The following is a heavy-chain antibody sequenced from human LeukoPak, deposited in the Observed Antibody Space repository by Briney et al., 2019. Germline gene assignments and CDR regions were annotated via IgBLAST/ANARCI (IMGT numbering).Heavy chain of an antibody. CDR1: GFTFYSYS. J-gene: IGHJ6*02. CDR3: ARDTGAEIVVVTASYGMDV. CDR2: ISSSSSYI. D-gene: IGHD2-2*01. Sequence: GGSLRHSCAASGFTFYSYSVNWVRQAPGKGLEWVSSISSSSSYIYYADSVKGRFTISRDNAKNSLYLQMNSLRAEDTAVYYCARDTGAEIVVVTASYGMDVWGQGTKVTVSS. V-gene: IGHV3-21*01.